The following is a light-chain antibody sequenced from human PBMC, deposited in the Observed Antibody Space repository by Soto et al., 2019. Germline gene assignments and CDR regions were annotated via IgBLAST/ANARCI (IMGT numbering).Light chain of an antibody. V-gene: IGKV3D-15*01. CDR1: QYINTR. J-gene: IGKJ4*01. CDR3: QQYNNWPLT. Sequence: EIVLTQSPATLSSFPGDRVTLSCRASQYINTRLAWYQHRPGQAPRLLIYQTSLRAAGIPARFSGSGSGTEFTLTISSLQSEDFAVYYCQQYNNWPLTFGGGTKVDIK. CDR2: QTS.